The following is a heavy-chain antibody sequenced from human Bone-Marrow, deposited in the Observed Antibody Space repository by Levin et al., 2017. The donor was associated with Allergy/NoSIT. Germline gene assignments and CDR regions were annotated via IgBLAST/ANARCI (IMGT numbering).Heavy chain of an antibody. CDR3: ARISSAAFDM. D-gene: IGHD6-19*01. CDR2: INPNSGDT. CDR1: GYTFTDYF. J-gene: IGHJ3*02. V-gene: IGHV1-2*02. Sequence: GESLKISCKASGYTFTDYFIHWVRLAPGQGLEWMGWINPNSGDTDSSQNFQGTVTMTRDTSISTAYIEVTSLTSNDTALYYCARISSAAFDMWGQGTVVTVSS.